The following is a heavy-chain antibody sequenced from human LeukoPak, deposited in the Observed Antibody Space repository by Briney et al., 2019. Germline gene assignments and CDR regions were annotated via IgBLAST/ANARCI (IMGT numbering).Heavy chain of an antibody. CDR3: ARYSSGWYIRY. CDR2: IFYSGTT. D-gene: IGHD6-19*01. Sequence: SETLSLTCTVSGYSISGGYYWGWIRQPPGKGLEWIGSIFYSGTTYYNPSLKSRVTISVDTSRNQFSLKLNSLTATDTAVYYCARYSSGWYIRYWGQGTLVTVSS. CDR1: GYSISGGYY. V-gene: IGHV4-38-2*02. J-gene: IGHJ4*02.